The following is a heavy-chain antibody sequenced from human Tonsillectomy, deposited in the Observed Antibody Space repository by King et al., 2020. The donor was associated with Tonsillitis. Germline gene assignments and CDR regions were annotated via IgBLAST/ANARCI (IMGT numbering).Heavy chain of an antibody. Sequence: QVQLVESGGGVVQPGGSLRLSCAASGFTFSNYGLHWVRQAPGKGLEWVSFIRHDTSDKYYADSVKGRFTISRDNSKNTLYLQMNSLRAGDTAVYYCAKFPGDWAPITLWGQGTLVTVSS. CDR1: GFTFSNYG. V-gene: IGHV3-30*02. CDR3: AKFPGDWAPITL. J-gene: IGHJ4*02. D-gene: IGHD1-20*01. CDR2: IRHDTSDK.